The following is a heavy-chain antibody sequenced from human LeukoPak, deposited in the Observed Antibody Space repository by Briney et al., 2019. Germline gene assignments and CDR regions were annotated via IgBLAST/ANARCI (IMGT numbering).Heavy chain of an antibody. V-gene: IGHV3-53*01. J-gene: IGHJ3*02. Sequence: GGSLRLSCAASGFTVSSNYLTWVRQAPGKGLEWVSVIYSGGSTYYADSVKGRFTISGDNSKNTLYLQMNSLRAEDTAVYYCARLTVTHAFEIWSQGTMVTVSS. D-gene: IGHD4-17*01. CDR3: ARLTVTHAFEI. CDR1: GFTVSSNY. CDR2: IYSGGST.